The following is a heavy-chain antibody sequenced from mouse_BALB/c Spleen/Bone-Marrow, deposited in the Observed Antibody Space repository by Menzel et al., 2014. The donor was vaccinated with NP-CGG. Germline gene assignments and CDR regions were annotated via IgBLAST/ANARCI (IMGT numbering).Heavy chain of an antibody. V-gene: IGHV7-1*02. Sequence: EVMLVESGGGLVQPGDSLRLSCATSGFTFSDFYMEWVRQPPGKRLVWIAASRNKAKYYTTEYSASVKGRFIVSRDTSQRVLYLQMNALRAEDTAIYYCARDVGYGNYFVYWGQGTLVTVSA. CDR1: GFTFSDFY. D-gene: IGHD2-10*02. CDR3: ARDVGYGNYFVY. CDR2: SRNKAKYYTT. J-gene: IGHJ3*01.